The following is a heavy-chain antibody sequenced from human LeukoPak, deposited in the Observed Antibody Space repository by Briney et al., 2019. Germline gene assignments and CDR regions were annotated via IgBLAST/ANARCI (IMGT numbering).Heavy chain of an antibody. J-gene: IGHJ3*02. CDR3: ARAPLTTKERFDI. V-gene: IGHV4-61*01. Sequence: SETLSLTCTVSGASVSSASYWTWIRQPPGKGVEWIAHIYNGVNTNYNPSLKSRVTISVDKSKNQFSLKLSSVTAADTAVYYCARAPLTTKERFDIWGQGTMVTVSS. CDR1: GASVSSASY. CDR2: IYNGVNT. D-gene: IGHD4-11*01.